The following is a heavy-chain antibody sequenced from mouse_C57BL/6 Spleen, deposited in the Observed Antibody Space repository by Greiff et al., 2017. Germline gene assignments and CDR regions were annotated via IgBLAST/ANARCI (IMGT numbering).Heavy chain of an antibody. CDR2: IDPSDSYT. Sequence: QVQLKQPGAELVMPGASVKLSCKASGYTFTSYWMHWVKQRPGQGLEWIGEIDPSDSYTNYNQKFKGKSTLTVDKSSSTAYMQLSRLTSEDSAVYYCATTVVAGYYAMDYWGQGTSVTVSS. CDR1: GYTFTSYW. J-gene: IGHJ4*01. CDR3: ATTVVAGYYAMDY. V-gene: IGHV1-69*01. D-gene: IGHD1-1*01.